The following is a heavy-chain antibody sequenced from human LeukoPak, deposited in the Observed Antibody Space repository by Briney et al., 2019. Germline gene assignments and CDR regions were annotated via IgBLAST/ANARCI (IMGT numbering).Heavy chain of an antibody. CDR1: GDSISSSNYY. CDR3: ARHHYDSSGHSYYFDY. V-gene: IGHV4-39*01. CDR2: IYYGGNT. J-gene: IGHJ4*02. Sequence: SETLSLTCIVSGDSISSSNYYWGWIRQPPGKGLEWIASIYYGGNTYYNPSLKSRVTISLDTSKNQFSLNLSSVTAADTAVYYCARHHYDSSGHSYYFDYWGQGTLVTVSS. D-gene: IGHD3-22*01.